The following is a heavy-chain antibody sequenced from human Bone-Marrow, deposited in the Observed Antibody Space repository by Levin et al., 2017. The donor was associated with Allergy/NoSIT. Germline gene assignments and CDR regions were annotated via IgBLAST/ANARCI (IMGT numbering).Heavy chain of an antibody. J-gene: IGHJ6*02. Sequence: PGGSLRLSCAASGFTFSSYSMNWVRQAPGKGLEWVSSISSSSSYIYYADSVKGRFTISRDNAKNSLYLQMNSLRAEDTAVYYCARGGARVRGGGDVWGQGTTVTVSS. CDR2: ISSSSSYI. CDR3: ARGGARVRGGGDV. CDR1: GFTFSSYS. V-gene: IGHV3-21*01. D-gene: IGHD3-10*01.